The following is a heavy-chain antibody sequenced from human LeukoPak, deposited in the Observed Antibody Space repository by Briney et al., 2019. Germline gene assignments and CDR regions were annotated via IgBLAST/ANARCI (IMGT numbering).Heavy chain of an antibody. CDR2: VYYNGNT. CDR3: VRDRAAAGGWLDP. D-gene: IGHD6-13*01. Sequence: PSETLSLTCTVSGGSINTYFWNWIRQPPGKGLEWIGYVYYNGNTNYNPSLKSRLTISVDTPKNQFSLKLTSVTAADTAVYYCVRDRAAAGGWLDPWGQGALVTVSS. J-gene: IGHJ5*02. V-gene: IGHV4-59*01. CDR1: GGSINTYF.